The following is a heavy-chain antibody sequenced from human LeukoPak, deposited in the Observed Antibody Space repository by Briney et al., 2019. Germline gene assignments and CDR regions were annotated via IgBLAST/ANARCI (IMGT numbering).Heavy chain of an antibody. V-gene: IGHV3-48*01. J-gene: IGHJ4*02. Sequence: GGSLRLSCAASGFTFSSYSMNWVRQAPGKGLEWVSYISSSSSTIYYADSVKGRFTISRDNAKNSLYLQMNSLRAEDTAVYYCARDRPIGSNDQGYFDYWGQGTLVTVSS. CDR1: GFTFSSYS. CDR3: ARDRPIGSNDQGYFDY. D-gene: IGHD1-26*01. CDR2: ISSSSSTI.